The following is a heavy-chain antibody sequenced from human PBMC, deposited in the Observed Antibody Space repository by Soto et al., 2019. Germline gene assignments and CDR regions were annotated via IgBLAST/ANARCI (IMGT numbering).Heavy chain of an antibody. Sequence: GESLKISCAASGFTFSGYWMSWVRQAPAKGLEWVANIDQDGSERYFVDSMRGRFSISRDNAKNSLYLQMNSLRAEDTAVYYCARHPERIAQIGWFDPWGQGTLVTVSS. CDR3: ARHPERIAQIGWFDP. D-gene: IGHD6-13*01. CDR2: IDQDGSER. V-gene: IGHV3-7*01. CDR1: GFTFSGYW. J-gene: IGHJ5*02.